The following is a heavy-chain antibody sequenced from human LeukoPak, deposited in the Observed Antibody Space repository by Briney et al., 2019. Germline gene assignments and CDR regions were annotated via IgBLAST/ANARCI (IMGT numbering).Heavy chain of an antibody. V-gene: IGHV4-34*01. J-gene: IGHJ5*02. D-gene: IGHD2-15*01. CDR3: ARLVVAAKASLIP. CDR2: INHSGST. Sequence: SETLSLTCAVYGGSFSGYYWSWIRQPPGKGLEGIGEINHSGSTNYNPSLKSRVTISVDTSKNQFSLKLSSVTAADTAVYYCARLVVAAKASLIPWGQGTLVTVSS. CDR1: GGSFSGYY.